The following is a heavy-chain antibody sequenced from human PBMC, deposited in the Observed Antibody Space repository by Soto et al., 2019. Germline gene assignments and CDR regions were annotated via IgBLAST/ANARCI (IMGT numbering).Heavy chain of an antibody. CDR3: ARAVAGTHDAFDI. J-gene: IGHJ3*02. CDR1: GYTFTGYY. D-gene: IGHD6-19*01. Sequence: ASVKVSCKASGYTFTGYYMHWVRQAPGQGLEWMGWINPNSGGTNYAQKFQGWVTMTRDTPISTAYMELSRLRSDDTAVYYCARAVAGTHDAFDIWGQGTMVTVSS. V-gene: IGHV1-2*04. CDR2: INPNSGGT.